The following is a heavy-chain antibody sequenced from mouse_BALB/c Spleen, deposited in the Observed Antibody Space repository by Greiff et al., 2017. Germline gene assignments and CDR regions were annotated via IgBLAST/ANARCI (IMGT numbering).Heavy chain of an antibody. CDR2: ISYSGST. D-gene: IGHD4-1*01. J-gene: IGHJ2*01. CDR1: GYSITSDYA. CDR3: ARSKLGERVGYFDY. Sequence: EVQRVESGPGLVKPSQSLSLTCTVTGYSITSDYAWNWIRQFPGNKLEWMGYISYSGSTSYNPSLKSRISITRDTTKNQFFLQLNSVTTENTATYYCARSKLGERVGYFDYWGQGTTLTVSS. V-gene: IGHV3-2*02.